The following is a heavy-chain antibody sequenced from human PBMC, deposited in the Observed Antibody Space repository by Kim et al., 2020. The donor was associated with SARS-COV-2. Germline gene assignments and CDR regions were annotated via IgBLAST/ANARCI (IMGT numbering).Heavy chain of an antibody. CDR2: IRSKAYGGTP. CDR1: GFTFGHYA. J-gene: IGHJ2*01. CDR3: TRSYIAGSDDSYLDL. D-gene: IGHD6-13*01. V-gene: IGHV3-49*04. Sequence: GGSLRLSCTASGFTFGHYAMNWVRQAPGKGLGWVGFIRSKAYGGTPEYAASVKGRFTISRDDSQGIAYLQINSLKTEDTALYYCTRSYIAGSDDSYLDLWGRGTLVTVSS.